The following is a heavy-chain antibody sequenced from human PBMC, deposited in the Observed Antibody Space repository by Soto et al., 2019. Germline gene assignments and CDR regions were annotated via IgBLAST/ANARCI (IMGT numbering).Heavy chain of an antibody. CDR3: AGHGPMTYNSNQLDD. Sequence: LQLQESGPGLVKPSETLSLTCTVSGGSISSSSYYWGWIRQPPGEGREWIGTIYYSGNTYYNPSSKSRVTLPGSTTKNQFSLKLRSLTAAHGAVYYCAGHGPMTYNSNQLDDWGQGTLVTVSS. V-gene: IGHV4-39*01. CDR1: GGSISSSSYY. J-gene: IGHJ4*02. D-gene: IGHD1-20*01. CDR2: IYYSGNT.